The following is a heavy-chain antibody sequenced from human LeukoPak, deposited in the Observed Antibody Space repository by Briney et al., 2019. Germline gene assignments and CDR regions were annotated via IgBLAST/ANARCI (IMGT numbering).Heavy chain of an antibody. V-gene: IGHV4-34*01. CDR3: AREGPGNLYYYDSSGSYDY. CDR1: GGSFSGYY. CDR2: INHSGST. D-gene: IGHD3-22*01. J-gene: IGHJ4*02. Sequence: PSETLSLTCAVYGGSFSGYYWSWIRQPPGKGLEWIGGINHSGSTNYNPSLKSRVTISVDTSKNQFSLKLSSVTAADTAVYYCAREGPGNLYYYDSSGSYDYWGQGTLVTVSS.